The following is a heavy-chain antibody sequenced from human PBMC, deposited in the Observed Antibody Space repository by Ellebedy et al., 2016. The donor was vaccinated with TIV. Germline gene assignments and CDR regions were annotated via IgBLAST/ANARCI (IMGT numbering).Heavy chain of an antibody. D-gene: IGHD1-1*01. V-gene: IGHV1-69*10. Sequence: AASVKVSCKASAGTFSDFAIRWVRQAPEQGLEWMGGLITILGTPDYAQKFQGKITITADLSTSTAYMELSSLRSEDTAVYFGAKSGGTTWARCVSYYYYMHVWGKGTTVTVSS. J-gene: IGHJ6*03. CDR1: AGTFSDFA. CDR3: AKSGGTTWARCVSYYYYMHV. CDR2: LITILGTP.